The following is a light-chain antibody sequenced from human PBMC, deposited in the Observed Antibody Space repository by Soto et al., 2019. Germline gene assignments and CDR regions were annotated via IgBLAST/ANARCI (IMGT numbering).Light chain of an antibody. CDR2: GAS. Sequence: EIVFTQSSGTLSLSPGERATLSCRASQSVSSSYLAWYQQKPGQAPRLLIYGASSRATGIPDRFSGSGSGTDFTLTISSLQPQDIATYYCQHYHSVPFTFGPGTKVDIK. V-gene: IGKV3-20*01. J-gene: IGKJ3*01. CDR1: QSVSSSY. CDR3: QHYHSVPFT.